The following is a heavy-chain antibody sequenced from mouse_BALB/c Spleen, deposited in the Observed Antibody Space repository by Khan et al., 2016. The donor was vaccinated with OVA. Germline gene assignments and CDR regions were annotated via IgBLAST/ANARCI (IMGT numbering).Heavy chain of an antibody. V-gene: IGHV5-6*01. CDR2: INSDGYYT. D-gene: IGHD4-1*01. Sequence: EVQGVESGGDLMKPGGSLKLSCAASGFTFSAYSMSWVRQTPDKRLEWVATINSDGYYTYSPDSVQGRFTISRNNAKNTLSLQMSRLKSEDTAIYYCASHLTGSFAYWGQGTLVTVSA. CDR3: ASHLTGSFAY. J-gene: IGHJ3*01. CDR1: GFTFSAYS.